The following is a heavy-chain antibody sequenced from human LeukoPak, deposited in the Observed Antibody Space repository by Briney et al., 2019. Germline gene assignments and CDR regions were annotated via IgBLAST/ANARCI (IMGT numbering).Heavy chain of an antibody. D-gene: IGHD3-10*01. Sequence: GGSLRLSCAASGFTFSSYSMNWVRQAPGKGLEWVSSISSGSSYIYYADSVKGRFTTSRDNAKNSLYLQMNSLRAEDTAVYYCARDRGNYYGSGKDAFDIWGQGTMVTVSS. V-gene: IGHV3-21*01. CDR3: ARDRGNYYGSGKDAFDI. CDR2: ISSGSSYI. CDR1: GFTFSSYS. J-gene: IGHJ3*02.